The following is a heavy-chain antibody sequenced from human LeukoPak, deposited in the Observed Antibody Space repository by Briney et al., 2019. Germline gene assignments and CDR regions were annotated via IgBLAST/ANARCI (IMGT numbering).Heavy chain of an antibody. CDR3: ARDPRVVPAAVDY. CDR1: GFTFSSYS. CDR2: ISSSSSYI. D-gene: IGHD2-2*01. Sequence: GGSLRVSCAASGFTFSSYSMNWVRQAPGKGLEWVSSISSSSSYIYYADSVKGRFTISRDNAKNSLYLQMNSLRAEDTAVYYCARDPRVVPAAVDYWGQGTLVTVSS. J-gene: IGHJ4*02. V-gene: IGHV3-21*01.